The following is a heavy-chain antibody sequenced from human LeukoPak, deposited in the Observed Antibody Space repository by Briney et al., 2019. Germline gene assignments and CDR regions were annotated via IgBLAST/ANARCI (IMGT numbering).Heavy chain of an antibody. J-gene: IGHJ3*02. CDR1: GYTFTSYA. Sequence: GASVKVSCKASGYTFTSYAMNWVRQAPGQGLEWMGWINTNTGNPTYAQGFTGRFVFSLDTSVSTAYLQISSLKAEDTAVYYCARGPFSGWRPLVDAAFDIWGQGTMVTVSS. D-gene: IGHD6-19*01. CDR3: ARGPFSGWRPLVDAAFDI. V-gene: IGHV7-4-1*02. CDR2: INTNTGNP.